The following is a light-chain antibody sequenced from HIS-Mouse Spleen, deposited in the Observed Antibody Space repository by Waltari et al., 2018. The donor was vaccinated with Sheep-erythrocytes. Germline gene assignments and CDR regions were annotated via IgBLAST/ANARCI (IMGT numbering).Light chain of an antibody. CDR3: CSYAGSYTFWV. CDR2: DVS. Sequence: QSALTQPRPVSGSPGQSVTISCTGTSSDVGGYNYVSWYQQHPGKAPKLIIYDVSKRPSGVPDRFSGSKSGNTASLTISGLQAEDEADYYCCSYAGSYTFWVFGGGTKLTVL. J-gene: IGLJ3*02. V-gene: IGLV2-11*01. CDR1: SSDVGGYNY.